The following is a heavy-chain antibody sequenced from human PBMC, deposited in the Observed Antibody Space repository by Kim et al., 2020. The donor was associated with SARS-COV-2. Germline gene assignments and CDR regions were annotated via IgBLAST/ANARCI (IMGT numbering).Heavy chain of an antibody. CDR1: GGTFSSYA. V-gene: IGHV1-69*13. Sequence: SVKVSCKASGGTFSSYAISWVRQAPGQGLEWMGGIIPIFGTATYAQKFQGRVTITADESTSTFYMDLSSLRSEDTAVYYCARDGGYDSSPPTSNWGQGTLATVSS. D-gene: IGHD3-22*01. CDR2: IIPIFGTA. J-gene: IGHJ4*02. CDR3: ARDGGYDSSPPTSN.